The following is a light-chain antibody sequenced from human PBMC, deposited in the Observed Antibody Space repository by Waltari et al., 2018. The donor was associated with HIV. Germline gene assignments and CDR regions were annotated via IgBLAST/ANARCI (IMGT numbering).Light chain of an antibody. Sequence: QSVLTQPPSVSGAPGQRVTISCTGSSSNIGAGYDVHWYQQLPGTTPKLLVYGTSTRPSGVPDRFSGPKSATSASLAITGLQAEDEADYYCQSYDNSLSAWVFGGGTKLTVL. J-gene: IGLJ3*02. CDR3: QSYDNSLSAWV. V-gene: IGLV1-40*01. CDR2: GTS. CDR1: SSNIGAGYD.